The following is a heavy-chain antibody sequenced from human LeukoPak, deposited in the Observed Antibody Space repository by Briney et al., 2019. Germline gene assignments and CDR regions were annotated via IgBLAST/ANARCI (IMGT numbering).Heavy chain of an antibody. J-gene: IGHJ4*02. CDR1: GFTFSSYW. V-gene: IGHV3-7*01. D-gene: IGHD4-11*01. Sequence: GGSLRLSRAASGFTFSSYWMSWVRLAPGKGMEWVANIKQVGSDTYYVDSVKGQFTISRDNDKTSLYLQMNSLRAEDTAVYYCARDRPVSVDYWGQGTLVTVSS. CDR3: ARDRPVSVDY. CDR2: IKQVGSDT.